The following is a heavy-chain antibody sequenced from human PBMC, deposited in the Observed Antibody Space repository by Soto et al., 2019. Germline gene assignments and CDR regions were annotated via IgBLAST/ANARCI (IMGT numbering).Heavy chain of an antibody. CDR1: GVSFNNNG. Sequence: QVQLVQSGAEVKEPGSSVKVSCRTSGVSFNNNGIGWVRQAPGHGLEWMGGVSPPFRTSNYARKFQGRISITADASTGTVNMELSSLTSEDTAQYYCARVLYYGSGSYSHYGMDVWGQGTTVTVSS. CDR3: ARVLYYGSGSYSHYGMDV. J-gene: IGHJ6*02. V-gene: IGHV1-69*01. D-gene: IGHD3-10*01. CDR2: VSPPFRTS.